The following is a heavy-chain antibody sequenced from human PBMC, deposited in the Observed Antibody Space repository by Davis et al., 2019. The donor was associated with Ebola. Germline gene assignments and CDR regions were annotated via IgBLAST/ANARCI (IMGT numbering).Heavy chain of an antibody. J-gene: IGHJ3*02. V-gene: IGHV1-2*04. D-gene: IGHD1-26*01. CDR1: GYTFTGYY. CDR2: INPNSGGT. Sequence: ASVKVSCKASGYTFTGYYMHWVRQAPGQGLEWMGWINPNSGGTNYAQKFQGWVTMTRDTSISTAYMELSRLRSDDTAVYYCARAGVGATRDAFDIWGQGTMVTVSS. CDR3: ARAGVGATRDAFDI.